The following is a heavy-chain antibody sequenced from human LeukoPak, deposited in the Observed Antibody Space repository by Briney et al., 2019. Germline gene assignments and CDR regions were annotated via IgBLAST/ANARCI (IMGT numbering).Heavy chain of an antibody. CDR3: ARGHCSSTSCPVDY. J-gene: IGHJ4*02. V-gene: IGHV3-21*04. Sequence: GGSLRLSCAASGFTFSSYSMNWVRQAPGKGLEWVSSISSSSSYKYYADSVKGRSTISRDNAKNSLYLQMNSLRAEDTALYYCARGHCSSTSCPVDYWGQGTLVTVSS. CDR1: GFTFSSYS. D-gene: IGHD2-2*01. CDR2: ISSSSSYK.